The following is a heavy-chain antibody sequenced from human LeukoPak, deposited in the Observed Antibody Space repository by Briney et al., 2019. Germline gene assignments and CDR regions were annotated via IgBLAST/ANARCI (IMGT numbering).Heavy chain of an antibody. CDR3: AKDMRAYGLDV. CDR2: ISWNSGSI. CDR1: GFTFDDYA. Sequence: GRSLRLSCAASGFTFDDYAMHWVRQAPGKGLEWVSGISWNSGSIGYADSVKGRFTISRDNAKNSLYLQMNSLRAEDTALYYCAKDMRAYGLDVWGQGTTVTVSS. J-gene: IGHJ6*02. V-gene: IGHV3-9*01.